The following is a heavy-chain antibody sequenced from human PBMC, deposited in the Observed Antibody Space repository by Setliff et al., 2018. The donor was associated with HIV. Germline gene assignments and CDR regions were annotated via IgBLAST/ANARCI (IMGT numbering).Heavy chain of an antibody. CDR3: ARGTFPGIAAADDY. J-gene: IGHJ4*02. CDR1: GFSFRSYA. V-gene: IGHV3-20*04. Sequence: PGGSLRLSCAASGFSFRSYAVSWVRQAPGKGLEWVSGINWNGTSTGYADSVKGRFTISRDNARNSLYLQMNTLRAEDTALYYCARGTFPGIAAADDYWGQGTLVTVSS. CDR2: INWNGTST. D-gene: IGHD6-13*01.